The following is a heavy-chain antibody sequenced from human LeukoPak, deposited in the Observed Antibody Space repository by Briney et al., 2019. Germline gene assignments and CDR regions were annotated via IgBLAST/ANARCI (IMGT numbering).Heavy chain of an antibody. J-gene: IGHJ4*02. D-gene: IGHD4-17*01. CDR1: GYTFTSYY. CDR3: ARDDYGDYYFDY. CDR2: INPSGGST. V-gene: IGHV1-46*01. Sequence: ASVKVSCKASGYTFTSYYMHWVRQAPGQGLEWMGIINPSGGSTSYAQKFQGRVTITADKSTSTAYMELSSLRSEDTAVYYCARDDYGDYYFDYWGQGTLVTVSS.